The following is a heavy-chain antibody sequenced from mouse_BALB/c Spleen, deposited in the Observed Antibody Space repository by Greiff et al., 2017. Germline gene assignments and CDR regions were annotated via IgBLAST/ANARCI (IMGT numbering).Heavy chain of an antibody. CDR2: ISYDGSN. V-gene: IGHV3-6*02. CDR1: GYSITSGYS. J-gene: IGHJ4*01. D-gene: IGHD1-1*01. Sequence: EVKLMESGPGLVKPSQSLSLTCSVTGYSITSGYSWTWIRQFPGNTLEWMGYISYDGSNNYNPSLKNRISITRDTSKNQFFLKLNSVTTEDTATYYCARATVVADYAMDYWGQGTSVTVSS. CDR3: ARATVVADYAMDY.